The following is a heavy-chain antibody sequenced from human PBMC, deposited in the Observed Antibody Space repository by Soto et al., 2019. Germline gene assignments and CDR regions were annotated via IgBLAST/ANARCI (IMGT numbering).Heavy chain of an antibody. CDR1: GFTLSNYA. D-gene: IGHD6-19*01. V-gene: IGHV3-33*01. J-gene: IGHJ4*02. CDR2: IWYDGSYK. CDR3: ARKGSGWTFDY. Sequence: ESGGGVAQPGRSLRLSCAASGFTLSNYAMHWVRQAPGKGLEWVAVIWYDGSYKYYADSVKGRFTISRDSSKNTLYLQVNSLRADDTAMYYCARKGSGWTFDYWGQGTLVTVSS.